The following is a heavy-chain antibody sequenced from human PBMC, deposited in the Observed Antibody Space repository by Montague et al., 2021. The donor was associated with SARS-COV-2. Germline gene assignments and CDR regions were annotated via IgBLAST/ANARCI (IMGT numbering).Heavy chain of an antibody. CDR3: GRVIPSSYGMGDY. V-gene: IGHV3-21*01. D-gene: IGHD6-13*01. CDR2: ISSSSSYI. J-gene: IGHJ4*02. Sequence: SLRLSCAASGFSFSTYSMNWVRQAPGKGLEWVSSISSSSSYIYYADSVKGRFTISRDNAKNSLYLQMNSLRAEDTVVYYCGRVIPSSYGMGDYRGQGALVAVSS. CDR1: GFSFSTYS.